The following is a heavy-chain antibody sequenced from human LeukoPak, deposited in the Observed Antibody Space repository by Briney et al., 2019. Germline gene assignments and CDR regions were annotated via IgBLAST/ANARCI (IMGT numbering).Heavy chain of an antibody. D-gene: IGHD3-3*01. V-gene: IGHV1-18*01. CDR3: ARDGKGGDFWSGYYGGYYYGMDV. CDR2: ISAYNGNT. Sequence: ASVKVSCKASGYTFTSYGISWVRQAPGQGLEWMGWISAYNGNTNYAQKLQGRVTMTTDTSTSPAYMELRSLRSDDTAVYYCARDGKGGDFWSGYYGGYYYGMDVWGQGTTVTVSS. CDR1: GYTFTSYG. J-gene: IGHJ6*02.